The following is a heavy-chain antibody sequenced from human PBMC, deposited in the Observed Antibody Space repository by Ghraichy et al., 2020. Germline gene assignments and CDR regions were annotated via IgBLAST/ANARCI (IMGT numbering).Heavy chain of an antibody. J-gene: IGHJ4*02. D-gene: IGHD4-23*01. Sequence: SETLSLTCTVSGGSISSGGYYWSWIRQHPGKGLEWIGYIYYNGNTYYNPSLKSRVTISVDTSNNQFSLKLSSVTAADTAVYYCARAPYGGYYFDYWGQGTLVTVSS. CDR1: GGSISSGGYY. CDR3: ARAPYGGYYFDY. V-gene: IGHV4-31*03. CDR2: IYYNGNT.